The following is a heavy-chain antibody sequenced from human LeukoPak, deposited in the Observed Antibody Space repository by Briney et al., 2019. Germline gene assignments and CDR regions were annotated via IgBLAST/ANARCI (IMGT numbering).Heavy chain of an antibody. CDR2: IKEDGSEK. D-gene: IGHD6-19*01. J-gene: IGHJ6*02. V-gene: IGHV3-7*01. CDR1: GFTFSSYS. CDR3: ARTPDSSGWPYYYYGMDV. Sequence: GGSLRLSCATSGFTFSSYSMSWVRQAPGKGLEWVASIKEDGSEKYYVDSVKGRFTISRDNAKNSLYLQMNSLRAEDTAVYYCARTPDSSGWPYYYYGMDVWGQGTTVTVSS.